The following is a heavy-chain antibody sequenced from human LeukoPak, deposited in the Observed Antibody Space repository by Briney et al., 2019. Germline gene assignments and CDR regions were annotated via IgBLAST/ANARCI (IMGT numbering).Heavy chain of an antibody. D-gene: IGHD4-17*01. J-gene: IGHJ3*02. CDR3: ARGSDYGVGAFDI. Sequence: PEGSLRLSCAASGFAFSSYEMNWVRQAPGTGLEWVSYISTSVSTIYYGDSVKGRFTISRDNAKNSLFLQMNILRAEDTAVYYCARGSDYGVGAFDIWGQGTMVTVSS. V-gene: IGHV3-48*03. CDR2: ISTSVSTI. CDR1: GFAFSSYE.